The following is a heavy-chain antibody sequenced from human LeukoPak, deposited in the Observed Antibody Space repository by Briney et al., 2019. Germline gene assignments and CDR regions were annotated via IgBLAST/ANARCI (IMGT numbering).Heavy chain of an antibody. CDR2: VYYNGST. CDR3: ARQRIYSSGWF. V-gene: IGHV4-39*01. Sequence: PSETLSLTCSVSGDSINSRNHYWGWLRRPPGKGLEWIGSVYYNGSTFFNPSLKNRVTISVDTPKNQFSLNVISVTAADTALYFCARQRIYSSGWFWGQGALVTVSS. D-gene: IGHD6-13*01. CDR1: GDSINSRNHY. J-gene: IGHJ4*02.